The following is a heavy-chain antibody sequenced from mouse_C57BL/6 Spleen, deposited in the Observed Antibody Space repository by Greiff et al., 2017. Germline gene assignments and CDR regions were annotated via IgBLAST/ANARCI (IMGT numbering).Heavy chain of an antibody. CDR3: ARSRFTTVVDWYFDV. CDR1: GYTFTDYY. CDR2: INPNNGGT. J-gene: IGHJ1*03. V-gene: IGHV1-26*01. D-gene: IGHD1-1*01. Sequence: EVQLQQSGPELVKPGASVKISCKASGYTFTDYYMNWVKQSHGKSLEWIGDINPNNGGTSYNQKFKGKATLTVDKSSSTAYMELRSLTSEDSAVYYCARSRFTTVVDWYFDVWGTGTTVTVSS.